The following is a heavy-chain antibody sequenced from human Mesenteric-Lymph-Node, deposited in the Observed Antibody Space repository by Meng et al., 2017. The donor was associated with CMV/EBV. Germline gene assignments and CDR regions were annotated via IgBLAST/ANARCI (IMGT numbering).Heavy chain of an antibody. CDR2: LYSSANT. D-gene: IGHD4-23*01. V-gene: IGHV4-39*07. CDR1: GGSISY. J-gene: IGHJ5*02. Sequence: GSLRLSCTVSGGSISYCGWVRQPPGKGLEWIGSLYSSANTYYNPSLKSRVTMSINTSKTQFSLRLSSVTAADTAVYYCASWPTVVTPRSDWFDPWGQGTLVTVSS. CDR3: ASWPTVVTPRSDWFDP.